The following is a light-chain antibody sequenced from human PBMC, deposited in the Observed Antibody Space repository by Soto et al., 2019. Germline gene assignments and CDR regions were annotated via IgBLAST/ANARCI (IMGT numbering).Light chain of an antibody. J-gene: IGKJ5*01. V-gene: IGKV1-39*01. CDR3: KKSYSAPIT. CDR2: AAS. CDR1: QSISNY. Sequence: DIQSTQSPSSLSASVGDRVIITCRASQSISNYLNWYQQKPGKAPKLLIFAASSLQSGVPSRFSGSGSGTNFTLTISSMQTEDFAAYYCKKSYSAPITFGQGTRLE.